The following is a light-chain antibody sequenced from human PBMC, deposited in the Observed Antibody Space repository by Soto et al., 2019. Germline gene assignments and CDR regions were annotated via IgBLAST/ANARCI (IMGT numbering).Light chain of an antibody. J-gene: IGKJ1*01. V-gene: IGKV1-39*01. Sequence: DIQMTQSPSSLSASVGDRVILTCRASQTIRTSLNWYQQKPGNAPKLLIYAASTLHSGVPSRFSGSGSGTDFTLSISNLQPEDFATYFCQQTYATPPTFGQGTKVEI. CDR3: QQTYATPPT. CDR1: QTIRTS. CDR2: AAS.